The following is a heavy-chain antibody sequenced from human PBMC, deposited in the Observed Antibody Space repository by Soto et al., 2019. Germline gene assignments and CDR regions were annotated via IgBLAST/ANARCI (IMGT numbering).Heavy chain of an antibody. CDR3: ARDRGPYSSGWPLHYYYYGMDV. CDR1: GYTFTSYG. J-gene: IGHJ6*02. D-gene: IGHD6-19*01. V-gene: IGHV1-18*04. CDR2: ISAYNGNT. Sequence: QVQLVQSGAEVKKPGASVKVSCKASGYTFTSYGISWVRQAPGQGLEWMGWISAYNGNTNYAQKLQGRVTMTTDTSTSTAYMELRSLRSVDTAVYYCARDRGPYSSGWPLHYYYYGMDVWGQGTTVTVSS.